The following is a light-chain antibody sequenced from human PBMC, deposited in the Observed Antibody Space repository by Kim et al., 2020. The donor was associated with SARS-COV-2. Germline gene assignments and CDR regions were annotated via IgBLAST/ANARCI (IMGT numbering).Light chain of an antibody. Sequence: GQSITISCTGSSSDVGRYNFVSWYQQHPGKVPKLMIFDVANRPSGVSDRFSGSKSGNTASLTISGLRAEDEADYYCSSYTTSSTLVFGGGTQLTVL. CDR1: SSDVGRYNF. CDR2: DVA. CDR3: SSYTTSSTLV. V-gene: IGLV2-14*03. J-gene: IGLJ3*02.